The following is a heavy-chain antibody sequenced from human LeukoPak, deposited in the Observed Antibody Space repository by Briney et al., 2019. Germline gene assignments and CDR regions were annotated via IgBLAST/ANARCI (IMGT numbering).Heavy chain of an antibody. V-gene: IGHV3-23*01. CDR1: GFTFSSNV. CDR3: ARVGDHFHWYLDL. J-gene: IGHJ2*01. CDR2: ISGNDHT. D-gene: IGHD3-3*02. Sequence: PGGSLRLSCAASGFTFSSNVMSWVRQAPGKGLEWVSTISGNDHTYYADSVEGRFTISRDSSKNTLFLQMNDLRAEDTAVYYRARVGDHFHWYLDLWGRGTLVTVSS.